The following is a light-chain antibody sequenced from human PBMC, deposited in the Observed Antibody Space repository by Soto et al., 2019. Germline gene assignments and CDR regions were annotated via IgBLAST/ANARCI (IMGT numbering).Light chain of an antibody. J-gene: IGLJ1*01. V-gene: IGLV2-14*01. CDR1: SSDVGGYNY. CDR2: DVN. CDR3: SSYTSSITYV. Sequence: QSVLTQPASVSGSPGQSITISCTGTSSDVGGYNYVSWYQQRPDRAPKLMIYDVNTRPSGVSNRFSGSKSGNTASLTISGLQAEDEADYYSSSYTSSITYVFGTGTKATVL.